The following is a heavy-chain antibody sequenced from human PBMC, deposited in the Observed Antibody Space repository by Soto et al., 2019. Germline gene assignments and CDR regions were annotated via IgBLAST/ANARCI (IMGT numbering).Heavy chain of an antibody. Sequence: VRQAPGKGLEWVANIQHDGSDKYYVDSVKGRFTISRDNPKNFLDLQMNSLKTEDTAVYYCTRGGYYYDSSGYSAISFDYWGQGTLVTVSS. D-gene: IGHD3-22*01. V-gene: IGHV3-7*03. CDR3: TRGGYYYDSSGYSAISFDY. J-gene: IGHJ4*02. CDR2: IQHDGSDK.